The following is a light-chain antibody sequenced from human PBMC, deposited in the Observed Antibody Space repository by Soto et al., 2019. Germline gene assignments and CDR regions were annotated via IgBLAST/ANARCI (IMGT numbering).Light chain of an antibody. V-gene: IGLV1-40*01. J-gene: IGLJ3*02. CDR3: QSYDSSLSGSRV. CDR2: GNY. CDR1: SSNIGAGYD. Sequence: QSVLTQPPSVSGAPGQRVTISFTGSSSNIGAGYDVHWYQQLPGTAPKLLICGNYNRPSGVPDRFSGSKSGTSASLAITGLQAEDEAEYYCQSYDSSLSGSRVFGGGTKVTVL.